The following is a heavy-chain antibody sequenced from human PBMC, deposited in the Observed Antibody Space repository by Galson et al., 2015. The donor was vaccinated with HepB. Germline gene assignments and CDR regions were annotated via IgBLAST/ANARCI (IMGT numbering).Heavy chain of an antibody. CDR2: VSGSGGCT. CDR3: ARSGTLYCSSTRCPNWFDP. V-gene: IGHV3-23*01. J-gene: IGHJ5*02. Sequence: SLRLSCAASGFTFSSYAMSWVRQAPGKGLEWVSSVSGSGGCTYYADSVKGRFSIFRDNSKNTLYLQMNSLRVEDTAVYYGARSGTLYCSSTRCPNWFDPWGQGSLVTVSS. D-gene: IGHD2-2*01. CDR1: GFTFSSYA.